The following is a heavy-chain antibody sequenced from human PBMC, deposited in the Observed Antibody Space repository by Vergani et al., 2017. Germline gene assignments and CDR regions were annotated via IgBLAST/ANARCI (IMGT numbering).Heavy chain of an antibody. V-gene: IGHV4-61*02. D-gene: IGHD4-23*01. CDR1: GASINNDFYY. J-gene: IGHJ3*01. CDR3: ARDNKQLRPRAFDL. Sequence: QVQLQESGPGLVKPSQTLSLTCTVSGASINNDFYYWHWIRQPAGKGLEWIGRIYVSGITDYNSSLQSRVSMSVDTSKNQFSLTLTSVTAADTAVYYCARDNKQLRPRAFDLWGQGKWSPSPQ. CDR2: IYVSGIT.